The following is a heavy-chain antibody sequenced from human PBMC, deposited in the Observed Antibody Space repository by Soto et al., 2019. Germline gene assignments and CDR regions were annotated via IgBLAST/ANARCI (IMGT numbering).Heavy chain of an antibody. Sequence: PSETLSLTCTVSGGSISSRSYPWGWIRQAPGKGPEWIGDIFYSGSTHYNPSLKRRVSISFDASQNDFSLTLMSVTAADSAVYFCARLERGSDWSSFDSWGQGALVTVSS. V-gene: IGHV4-31*03. CDR1: GGSISSRSYP. D-gene: IGHD3-10*01. CDR3: ARLERGSDWSSFDS. CDR2: IFYSGST. J-gene: IGHJ4*02.